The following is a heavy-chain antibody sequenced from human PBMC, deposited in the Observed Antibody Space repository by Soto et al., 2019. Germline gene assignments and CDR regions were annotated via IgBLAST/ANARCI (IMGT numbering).Heavy chain of an antibody. CDR1: GFTFSTYS. D-gene: IGHD1-26*01. V-gene: IGHV3-21*01. J-gene: IGHJ4*02. CDR3: ARVLGGSYYYFDY. CDR2: ISSSSSDI. Sequence: EVQLVESGGGLVKPGGSLRLSCAASGFTFSTYSMNWVRQAPGKGLEWVSSISSSSSDIYYADSVKGRLTTTRDNSKNSLYLQMNSLRAEDTAVYYCARVLGGSYYYFDYWGQGTLVTVSS.